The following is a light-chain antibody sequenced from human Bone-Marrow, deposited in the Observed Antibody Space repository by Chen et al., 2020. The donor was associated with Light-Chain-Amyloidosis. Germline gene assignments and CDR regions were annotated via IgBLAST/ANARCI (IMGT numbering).Light chain of an antibody. CDR3: QSYQGSSQGV. CDR1: SGSTATNY. J-gene: IGLJ3*02. Sequence: NFMLTQPHSVSESPGKTVIISCTRSSGSTATNYVQWYQQRPGSSPTTVIYEDDQRPSGVPDRFSGYSDSSSNSPSLTLSGLKTEEEADYYCQSYQGSSQGVFGGGTKLTVL. V-gene: IGLV6-57*01. CDR2: EDD.